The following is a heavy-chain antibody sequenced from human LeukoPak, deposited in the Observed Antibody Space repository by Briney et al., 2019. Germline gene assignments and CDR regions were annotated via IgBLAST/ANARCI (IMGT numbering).Heavy chain of an antibody. V-gene: IGHV4-4*07. CDR1: GGSISSYY. D-gene: IGHD4-23*01. CDR2: IYSSGST. J-gene: IGHJ5*02. Sequence: SETLSLTCTVSGGSISSYYWSWIRQPPGKGLEWIGRIYSSGSTNYNPSLKSRVTMSVDTSKNQFSLKLSSVTAADTAVYYCARGPDYDGNRNCFDPWGQGTLVSVSS. CDR3: ARGPDYDGNRNCFDP.